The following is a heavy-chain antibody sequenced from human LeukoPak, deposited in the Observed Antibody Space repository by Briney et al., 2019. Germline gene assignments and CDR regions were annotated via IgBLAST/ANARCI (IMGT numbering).Heavy chain of an antibody. CDR1: GFTFSSYA. D-gene: IGHD1-26*01. V-gene: IGHV3-23*01. CDR2: ISGSGGST. Sequence: PGGSLRLSCAASGFTFSSYAMSWVRQAPGKGLESVSAISGSGGSTYYADSVKGRFTISRDNSKNTLYLQMNSLRAEDTAVYYCASQESGRGGSYNFGYWGQGTLVTVSS. CDR3: ASQESGRGGSYNFGY. J-gene: IGHJ4*02.